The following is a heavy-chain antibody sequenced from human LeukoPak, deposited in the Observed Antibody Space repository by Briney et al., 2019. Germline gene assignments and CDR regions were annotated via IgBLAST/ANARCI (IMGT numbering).Heavy chain of an antibody. J-gene: IGHJ3*02. D-gene: IGHD6-19*01. V-gene: IGHV1-2*02. CDR2: MNPNSGGT. Sequence: ASVKVSCKASGYTFTSYDINWVRQATGQGLEWMGWMNPNSGGTNYAQKFQGRVTMTRDTSISTAYMELSRLRSDDTAVHYCARDRRAVAGYDAFDIWGQGTMVTVSS. CDR1: GYTFTSYD. CDR3: ARDRRAVAGYDAFDI.